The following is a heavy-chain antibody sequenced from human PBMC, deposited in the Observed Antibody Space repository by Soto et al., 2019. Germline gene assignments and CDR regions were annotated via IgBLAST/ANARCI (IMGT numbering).Heavy chain of an antibody. CDR1: GFTFSDHY. CDR2: TRNKVRSYTT. CDR3: ARVPPFGSGSYSYDH. V-gene: IGHV3-72*01. D-gene: IGHD3-10*01. J-gene: IGHJ4*02. Sequence: GGSLRLSCAASGFTFSDHYMDWVRQAPGQGLEWVGRTRNKVRSYTTEYAASVRGRFTISRDDSKNSLYLQMNSLKTEDTAVYYCARVPPFGSGSYSYDHWGQGTLVTVS.